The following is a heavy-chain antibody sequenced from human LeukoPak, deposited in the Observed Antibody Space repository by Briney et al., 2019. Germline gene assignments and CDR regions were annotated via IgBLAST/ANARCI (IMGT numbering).Heavy chain of an antibody. CDR1: GGSFSGYY. D-gene: IGHD6-19*01. J-gene: IGHJ4*02. V-gene: IGHV4-34*01. CDR3: ARRFGSGWYSGRFYIDY. CDR2: INHSGST. Sequence: PSETLSLTCAVYGGSFSGYYWSWIRQPPGKGLEWIGEINHSGSTNYNPSLKSRVTISVDTSKNQFSLKLSSVTAADTAVYYCARRFGSGWYSGRFYIDYWGQGTLVTVSS.